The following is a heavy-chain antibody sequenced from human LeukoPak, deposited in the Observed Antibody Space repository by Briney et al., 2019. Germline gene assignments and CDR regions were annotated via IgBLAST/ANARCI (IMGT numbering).Heavy chain of an antibody. CDR2: IRSSSSTI. CDR3: ARDGVVVPAAIFNWFDP. J-gene: IGHJ5*02. V-gene: IGHV3-48*01. CDR1: GFTFSSYS. D-gene: IGHD2-2*01. Sequence: PGGSLRLSCAASGFTFSSYSMNWVRQAPGKGLEWVSYIRSSSSTIYYADSVKGRFTISRDNAKNSLYLQMNSLRAEDTAVYYCARDGVVVPAAIFNWFDPWGQGTLVTVSS.